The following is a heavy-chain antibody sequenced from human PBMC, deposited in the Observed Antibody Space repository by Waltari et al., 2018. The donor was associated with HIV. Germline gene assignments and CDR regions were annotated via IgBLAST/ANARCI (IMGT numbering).Heavy chain of an antibody. CDR3: ARRYSSGWTHFDY. D-gene: IGHD6-19*01. Sequence: EVQLVESGGGLVQPGGSLRLSCVASGFTFSSYSMHWVRQAPGKGLEWVSYISDSSRTIYYADSVKGRFTISRDNAKNSLYLQMDSLRDEDTAVYYCARRYSSGWTHFDYWGQGTLVTVSS. CDR1: GFTFSSYS. CDR2: ISDSSRTI. J-gene: IGHJ4*02. V-gene: IGHV3-48*02.